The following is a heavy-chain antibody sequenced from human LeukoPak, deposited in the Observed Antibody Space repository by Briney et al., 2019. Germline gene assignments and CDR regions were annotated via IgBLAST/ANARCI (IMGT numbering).Heavy chain of an antibody. D-gene: IGHD6-19*01. CDR2: TYYRSKWYN. J-gene: IGHJ6*02. CDR3: ARVRHSSGGTTYFALDV. CDR1: GDSVSTNSAT. Sequence: PSQALSLTCAISGDSVSTNSATWNWIRQSPSRGLEWLGRTYYRSKWYNDYAVSVKSRISINPDTSKNQFSLQLNSVTPEDTAVYYCARVRHSSGGTTYFALDVWGQGTTVTVSS. V-gene: IGHV6-1*01.